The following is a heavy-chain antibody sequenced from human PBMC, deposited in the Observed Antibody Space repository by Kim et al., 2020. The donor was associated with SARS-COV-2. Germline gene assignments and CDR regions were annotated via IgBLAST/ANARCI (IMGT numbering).Heavy chain of an antibody. CDR2: IRSKAYGGTT. V-gene: IGHV3-49*02. CDR3: TRAIVVVPAAILYYYYYYMDV. D-gene: IGHD2-2*01. Sequence: IRSKAYGGTTEYAASVKGRFTISRDDSKSIAYLQMNSLKTEDTAVYYCTRAIVVVPAAILYYYYYYMDVWGKGTTVTVSS. J-gene: IGHJ6*03.